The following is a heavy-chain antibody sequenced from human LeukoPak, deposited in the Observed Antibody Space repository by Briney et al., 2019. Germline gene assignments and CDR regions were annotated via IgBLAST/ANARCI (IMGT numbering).Heavy chain of an antibody. Sequence: SETLSLTCADYGGSFSGYFWSWIRQPPGKGLEYIGDINHSGSTNYNPSLKSRVTISVDTSKNQFSLKLSSVTAADTAVYYCARVPTYQQLVDYWGQGTLVTVSP. J-gene: IGHJ4*02. CDR1: GGSFSGYF. D-gene: IGHD6-13*01. CDR3: ARVPTYQQLVDY. V-gene: IGHV4-34*09. CDR2: INHSGST.